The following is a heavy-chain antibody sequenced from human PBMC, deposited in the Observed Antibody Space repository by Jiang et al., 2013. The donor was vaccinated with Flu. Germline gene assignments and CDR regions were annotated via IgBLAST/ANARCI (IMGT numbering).Heavy chain of an antibody. V-gene: IGHV4-59*08. J-gene: IGHJ4*02. CDR3: ARHSVLAPTGFDY. CDR1: DDSISSYY. CDR2: IYYSGST. D-gene: IGHD2-15*01. Sequence: GPGLVKPSETLSLTCSVPDDSISSYYWSWIRQPPGKGLEWIAYIYYSGSTNYNPSLKSRVTISVDTSKNQFSLKLNSVTASDTAVYYCARHSVLAPTGFDYWGQGTLVIVSS.